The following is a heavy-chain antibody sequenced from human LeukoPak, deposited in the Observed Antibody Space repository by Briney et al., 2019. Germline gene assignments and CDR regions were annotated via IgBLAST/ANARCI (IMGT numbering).Heavy chain of an antibody. D-gene: IGHD3-22*01. V-gene: IGHV4-4*02. CDR3: ARVSRYYDSSGYYP. CDR2: IYHSGST. CDR1: GFTFSSYA. J-gene: IGHJ5*02. Sequence: SLRLSCAASGFTFSSYAMHWVRQAPGKGLEWIGEIYHSGSTNYNPSLKSRVTISVDKSKNQFSLKLSSVTAADTAVYYCARVSRYYDSSGYYPWGQGTLVTVSS.